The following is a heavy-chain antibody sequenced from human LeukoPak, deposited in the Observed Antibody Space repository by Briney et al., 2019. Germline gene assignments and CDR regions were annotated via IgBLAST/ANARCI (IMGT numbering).Heavy chain of an antibody. CDR2: LNHDGSEE. J-gene: IGHJ4*02. V-gene: IGHV3-7*01. D-gene: IGHD4-17*01. Sequence: GGSLRLSCEGSGFTFSRNWMCWVRQAPGKGLEWVANLNHDGSEESYVDSVKGRFTVSRDNAKNSLYLQMNSLRAEDTAVYYCATGQDYGDYPYWGQGTLVTVSS. CDR3: ATGQDYGDYPY. CDR1: GFTFSRNW.